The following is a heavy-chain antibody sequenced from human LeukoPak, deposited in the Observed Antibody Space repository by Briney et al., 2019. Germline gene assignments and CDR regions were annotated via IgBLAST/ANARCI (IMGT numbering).Heavy chain of an antibody. CDR2: IYGSGIT. CDR3: ARLKFYDSTGYSPGYYMDV. J-gene: IGHJ6*03. CDR1: GGSIISNY. V-gene: IGHV4-4*07. Sequence: SETLSLTCTGSGGSIISNYWSWLRPSAGTGLEWIGRIYGSGITDYNPSLKSRVTMSLDTSRKQFSLRLTSVTAADTAVYYCARLKFYDSTGYSPGYYMDVWGKGTTVSVFS. D-gene: IGHD3-22*01.